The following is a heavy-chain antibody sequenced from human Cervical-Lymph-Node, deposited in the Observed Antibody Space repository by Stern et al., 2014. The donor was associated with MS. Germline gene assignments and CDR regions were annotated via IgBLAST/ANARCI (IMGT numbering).Heavy chain of an antibody. Sequence: QVQLGQSGAEVKKPGASVKVSCKASGYTFSDYYMHWVRQAPGQGLEWMGWINPKSGGTSYAPKFQGRVTMTWDTSISTPYMELSSLRSDDTAMYYCARDGRGSGKSYFDPWGQGTLVTVSS. V-gene: IGHV1-2*02. CDR1: GYTFSDYY. CDR3: ARDGRGSGKSYFDP. CDR2: INPKSGGT. J-gene: IGHJ5*02. D-gene: IGHD1-26*01.